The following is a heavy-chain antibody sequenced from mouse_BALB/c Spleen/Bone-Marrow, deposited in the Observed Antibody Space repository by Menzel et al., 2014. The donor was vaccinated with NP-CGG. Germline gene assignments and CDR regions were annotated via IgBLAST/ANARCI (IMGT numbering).Heavy chain of an antibody. J-gene: IGHJ4*01. Sequence: VQLQQPGPGLVAPSQSLSITCTVSGFSLTSYGVHWVRQPPGKGLEWLGVIWAGGSTNYNSALMSRLSTSKDNSKSQVFLKMNSLQTDDTAMYYCARDWLRRAMDYWGQGTSVTVSS. V-gene: IGHV2-9*02. CDR2: IWAGGST. CDR1: GFSLTSYG. D-gene: IGHD2-2*01. CDR3: ARDWLRRAMDY.